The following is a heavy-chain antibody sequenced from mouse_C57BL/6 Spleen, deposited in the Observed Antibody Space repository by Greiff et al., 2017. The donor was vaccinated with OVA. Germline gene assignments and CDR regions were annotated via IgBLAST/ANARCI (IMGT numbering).Heavy chain of an antibody. V-gene: IGHV2-6-1*01. Sequence: QVQLKESGPGLVAPSQSLSITCTVSGFSLTSYGVHWVRQPPGTGLEWLVVIWSDGSTTYNSALKSRLSIRKDNSKSPVFLKMNSLQTDDTAMYSCDRHRTHYAMDYWGQGTSVTVSS. CDR1: GFSLTSYG. CDR3: DRHRTHYAMDY. CDR2: IWSDGST. J-gene: IGHJ4*01.